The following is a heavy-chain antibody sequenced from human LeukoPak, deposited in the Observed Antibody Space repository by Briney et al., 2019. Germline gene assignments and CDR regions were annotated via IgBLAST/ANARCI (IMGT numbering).Heavy chain of an antibody. CDR3: ARELRITMVRGVIIKGRSFDY. V-gene: IGHV1-18*01. CDR2: ISAYNGNT. J-gene: IGHJ4*02. CDR1: GYTFTSYG. Sequence: ASVKVSCKASGYTFTSYGISWVRQAPGQGLEWMGWISAYNGNTNYAQKLQGRATMTTDTSTSTAYMELRSLRSDDTAVYYCARELRITMVRGVIIKGRSFDYWGQGTLVTVSS. D-gene: IGHD3-10*01.